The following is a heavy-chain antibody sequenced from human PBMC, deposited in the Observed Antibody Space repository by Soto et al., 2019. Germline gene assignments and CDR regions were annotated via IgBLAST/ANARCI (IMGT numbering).Heavy chain of an antibody. V-gene: IGHV1-18*04. CDR2: ISAYNGNT. CDR3: ARIVPDIVVVPAAHWYFDL. J-gene: IGHJ2*01. Sequence: QVQLVQSGAEVKKPGASVKVSCKASGYTFTSYGISWVRQAPGQGLEWMGWISAYNGNTNYAQKLQGRVTMTTDTSTSTAYMELRSLRSDDTAVYYCARIVPDIVVVPAAHWYFDLWGRGTLVTVSS. D-gene: IGHD2-2*01. CDR1: GYTFTSYG.